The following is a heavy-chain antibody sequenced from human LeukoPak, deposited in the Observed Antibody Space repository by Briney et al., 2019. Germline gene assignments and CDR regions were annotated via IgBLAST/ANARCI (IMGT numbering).Heavy chain of an antibody. CDR1: GYIFSSYD. J-gene: IGHJ6*03. V-gene: IGHV1-18*01. CDR2: ISLYNGNT. D-gene: IGHD3-10*01. Sequence: ASVKVSCKASGYIFSSYDITWVRQAPGQGLEWMGWISLYNGNTNYAQKIQGRVTMTTDTSTSTACMELRSLRSDDTAVYYCARNRGGMEGGLFYMDVWGKGTTVTVSS. CDR3: ARNRGGMEGGLFYMDV.